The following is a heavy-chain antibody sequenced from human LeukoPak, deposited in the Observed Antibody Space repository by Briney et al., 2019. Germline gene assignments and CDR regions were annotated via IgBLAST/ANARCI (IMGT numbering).Heavy chain of an antibody. J-gene: IGHJ4*02. V-gene: IGHV3-21*04. CDR1: GFTFSSYS. CDR3: ARVRGYSSSSWYFDY. CDR2: ISSSSSYI. Sequence: GGSLRLSCVASGFTFSSYSMNWVRQAPGKGLEWVSSISSSSSYIYYADSVKGRFTISRDNAKNSLYLQMNSLRAEDTAVYYCARVRGYSSSSWYFDYWGQGTLVTVSS. D-gene: IGHD6-6*01.